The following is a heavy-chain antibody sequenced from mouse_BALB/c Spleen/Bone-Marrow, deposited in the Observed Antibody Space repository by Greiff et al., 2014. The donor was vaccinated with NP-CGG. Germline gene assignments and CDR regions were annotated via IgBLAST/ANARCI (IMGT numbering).Heavy chain of an antibody. Sequence: QVQLKESGAELVRPGTSVKVSCKASGYAFTNYLIEWVKRRPGQGLEWIGVINPGSGATNYNEKFKAKATLTADKSSSTAYMQLTSRPSIASAVYFWAGGVFLRRFAYGAKGLWSLSLQ. J-gene: IGHJ3*01. CDR1: GYAFTNYL. V-gene: IGHV1-54*01. CDR3: AGGVFLRRFAY. CDR2: INPGSGAT.